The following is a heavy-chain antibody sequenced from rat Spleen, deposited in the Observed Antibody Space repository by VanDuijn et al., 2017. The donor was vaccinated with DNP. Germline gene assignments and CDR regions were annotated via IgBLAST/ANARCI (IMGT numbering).Heavy chain of an antibody. CDR3: ATWDLDY. CDR1: GFTFSNYY. J-gene: IGHJ2*01. Sequence: EVQLVESGGGLVQPGRSMKLSCAASGFTFSNYYMAWVRQTPTKGLEWVAFISTGGDNTYYRDSVKGRFTISRDNAKNTQYLKMDSLRSEDTATYYCATWDLDYWGQGVMVTVSS. D-gene: IGHD4-6*01. CDR2: ISTGGDNT. V-gene: IGHV5-25*01.